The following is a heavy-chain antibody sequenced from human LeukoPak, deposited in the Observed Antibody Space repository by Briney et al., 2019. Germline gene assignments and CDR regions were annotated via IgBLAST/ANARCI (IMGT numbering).Heavy chain of an antibody. CDR2: IYSGGST. CDR3: ASPNWNDYYFDY. J-gene: IGHJ4*02. V-gene: IGHV3-53*01. CDR1: GFTVSSNY. Sequence: GGSLRLSCAASGFTVSSNYMSWVRQAPGKGLEWVSVIYSGGSTYYADSVKGRFTISRDNSKNTLYLQMNSLRAEDTAVYYCASPNWNDYYFDYWGQGTLVTVSS. D-gene: IGHD1-1*01.